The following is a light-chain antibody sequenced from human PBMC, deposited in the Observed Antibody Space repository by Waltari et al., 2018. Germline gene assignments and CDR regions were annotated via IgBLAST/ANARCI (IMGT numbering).Light chain of an antibody. J-gene: IGLJ3*02. Sequence: QLVLTQSPSPSASLGASVMLTCTLSSGHSSNIIAWHQQQAEKGTRYLMKVNSDGSHSRGDEIPERFSGSRSGAERYLTISSLQSEDEADYYGRSGGGGTWVFGGGTKRTVL. CDR3: RSGGGGTWV. CDR1: SGHSSNI. V-gene: IGLV4-69*01. CDR2: VNSDGSH.